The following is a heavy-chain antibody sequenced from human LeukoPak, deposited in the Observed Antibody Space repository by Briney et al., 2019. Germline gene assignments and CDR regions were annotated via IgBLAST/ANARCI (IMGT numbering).Heavy chain of an antibody. Sequence: GGSLRLSCAASGFTFSSYPMTWVRQAPGKGLEWVSTMGSSAGDTHYADSVKGRFTISRDNSKNSLYLQMYSLRAEDTAVYYCAKYYSTSGSSGGRVFDYWGQGSLVTVSS. V-gene: IGHV3-23*01. CDR3: AKYYSTSGSSGGRVFDY. J-gene: IGHJ4*02. CDR1: GFTFSSYP. D-gene: IGHD3-10*01. CDR2: MGSSAGDT.